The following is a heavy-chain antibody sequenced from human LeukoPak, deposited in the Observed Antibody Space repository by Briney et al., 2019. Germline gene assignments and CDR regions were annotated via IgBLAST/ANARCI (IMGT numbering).Heavy chain of an antibody. CDR1: AGSISNYH. D-gene: IGHD1-26*01. CDR3: ASGSYYFDY. V-gene: IGHV4-59*08. Sequence: SETLSLTCTVAAGSISNYHWSWIRQPPGKGLEWIGCIFYSGSTYYNPSLKSRVTISVDTSKNQFSLKLSSVTAADTAVYYCASGSYYFDYWGQGTLVTVSS. J-gene: IGHJ4*02. CDR2: IFYSGST.